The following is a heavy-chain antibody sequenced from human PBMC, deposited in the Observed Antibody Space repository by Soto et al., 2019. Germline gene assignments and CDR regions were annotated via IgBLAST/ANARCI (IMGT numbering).Heavy chain of an antibody. Sequence: SETLSLTCTVSGGSITSNYWSWIRQPPGKGLEWIGYIYYSGSTNYNPSLKSRVTISVDTSQNQFSLKLSSVTAADTAVYYRASQLGYCTNDKCYEGYFDYCGEGTMVTVYS. CDR2: IYYSGST. J-gene: IGHJ4*02. V-gene: IGHV4-59*01. CDR3: ASQLGYCTNDKCYEGYFDY. D-gene: IGHD2-8*01. CDR1: GGSITSNY.